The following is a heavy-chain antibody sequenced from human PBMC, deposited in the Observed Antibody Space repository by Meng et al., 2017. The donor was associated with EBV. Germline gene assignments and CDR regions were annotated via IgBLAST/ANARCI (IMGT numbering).Heavy chain of an antibody. D-gene: IGHD6-19*01. CDR2: VHYTGST. J-gene: IGHJ5*01. Sequence: QLQLRESGPGQVKPSXXLSRTXPVPGDHLSSFYYWGWIRQPPGRGLEWIGSVHYTGSTYYSPSLKSRVTVSVDTSKNQFSLRLTSVTAADTAVYYCARPFPSWQSPRLDPFGAWGHGPLVTVSS. CDR3: ARPFPSWQSPRLDPFGA. CDR1: GDHLSSFYY. V-gene: IGHV4-39*01.